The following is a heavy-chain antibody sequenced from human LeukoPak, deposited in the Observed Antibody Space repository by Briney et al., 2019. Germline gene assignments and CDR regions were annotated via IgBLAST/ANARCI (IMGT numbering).Heavy chain of an antibody. CDR2: INPSGGST. D-gene: IGHD3-22*01. CDR1: GYSSTYVFTTYP. V-gene: IGHV1-46*01. J-gene: IGHJ4*02. Sequence: ASVKVSCKASGYSSTYVFTTYPIHWVRQAPGQGLEWMGIINPSGGSTSYAQKFQGRVTMTRDTSTSTVYLELSSLRSEDTAVYFCARDPDPADDSSAYCFDYWGQGTLVTVSS. CDR3: ARDPDPADDSSAYCFDY.